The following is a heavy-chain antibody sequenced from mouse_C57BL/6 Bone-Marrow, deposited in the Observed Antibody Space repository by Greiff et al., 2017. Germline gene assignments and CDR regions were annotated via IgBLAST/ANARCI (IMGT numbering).Heavy chain of an antibody. V-gene: IGHV6-3*01. CDR2: IRLKSDNYAT. J-gene: IGHJ4*01. D-gene: IGHD2-5*01. CDR3: TAYYSNYYAMDY. CDR1: GFTFSNYW. Sequence: EVQGVESGGGLVQPGGSMTLSCVASGFTFSNYWMNWVRQSPEKGLEWVAQIRLKSDNYATHYAESVKGRFTISRDDSKSSVYLQMNNLRAEDTGIYYCTAYYSNYYAMDYWGQGTSVTVSS.